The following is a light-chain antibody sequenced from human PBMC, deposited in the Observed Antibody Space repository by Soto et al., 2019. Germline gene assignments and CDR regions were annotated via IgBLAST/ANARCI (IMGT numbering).Light chain of an antibody. CDR3: QQYHNWPPQYT. V-gene: IGKV3-15*01. J-gene: IGKJ2*01. Sequence: EIVMTQSPASLSVSPGDGATLSCRASQSVASNVAWYQQKPGQGPRLLIHGPPTRAVGVPARFSGSGSGTDFTLTISSLQSEDFAVYYCQQYHNWPPQYTFGQGTKLQIK. CDR2: GPP. CDR1: QSVASN.